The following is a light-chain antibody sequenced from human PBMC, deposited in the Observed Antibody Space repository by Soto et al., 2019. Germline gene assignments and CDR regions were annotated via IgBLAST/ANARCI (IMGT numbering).Light chain of an antibody. CDR3: QQYGSSPPLT. V-gene: IGKV3-20*01. Sequence: EIVLTQSPGTLSLSPGARATLSCRASQSVSSSNLAWYQQKPGQAPRLLIYGASSRATGIPDRFSGSGSGTDFTLTISRREPEDVAVYYCQQYGSSPPLTFGGGTKVEIK. CDR2: GAS. CDR1: QSVSSSN. J-gene: IGKJ4*01.